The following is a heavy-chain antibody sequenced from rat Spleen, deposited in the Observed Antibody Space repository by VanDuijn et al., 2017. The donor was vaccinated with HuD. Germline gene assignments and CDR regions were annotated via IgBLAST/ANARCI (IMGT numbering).Heavy chain of an antibody. V-gene: IGHV5-31*01. CDR1: GFTFNNYW. Sequence: EVQLVESGGGLVQPGRSLKLSCVASGFTFNNYWMTWIRQAPGKGLERVASITNTGGSTYYPDSVKGRFTISRDNAKSTLYLQMNSLRSEDTATYYCTRALTTMMVPTGGFDYWGQGVMVTVSS. CDR2: ITNTGGST. J-gene: IGHJ2*01. D-gene: IGHD1-12*02. CDR3: TRALTTMMVPTGGFDY.